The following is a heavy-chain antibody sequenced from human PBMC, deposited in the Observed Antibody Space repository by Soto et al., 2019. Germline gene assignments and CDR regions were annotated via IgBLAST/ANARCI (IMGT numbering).Heavy chain of an antibody. V-gene: IGHV1-46*01. CDR1: GYTFTSYY. CDR3: ARDVMVRGVIAFRFDY. J-gene: IGHJ4*02. D-gene: IGHD3-10*01. Sequence: ASVKVSCKASGYTFTSYYMHWVRQAPGQGLEWMGIINPSGGSTSYAQKFQGRVTMTRDTPTSTVYMELSSLRSEDTAVYYCARDVMVRGVIAFRFDYWGQGTLVTVSS. CDR2: INPSGGST.